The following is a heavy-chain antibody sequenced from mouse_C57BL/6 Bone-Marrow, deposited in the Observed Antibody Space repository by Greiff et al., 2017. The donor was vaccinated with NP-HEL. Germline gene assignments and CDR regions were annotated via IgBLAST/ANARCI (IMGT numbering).Heavy chain of an antibody. CDR2: INPNNGGT. CDR3: ARAPFYYYGSSSCWYFDV. D-gene: IGHD1-1*01. Sequence: VQLQQSGPELVKPGASVKISCKASGYTFTDYYMNWVKQSHGKSLEWIGDINPNNGGTSYNQKFKGKATFTVDKSSSTAYMELRSLTSEDSAVYYCARAPFYYYGSSSCWYFDVWGTGTTVTVSS. V-gene: IGHV1-26*01. J-gene: IGHJ1*03. CDR1: GYTFTDYY.